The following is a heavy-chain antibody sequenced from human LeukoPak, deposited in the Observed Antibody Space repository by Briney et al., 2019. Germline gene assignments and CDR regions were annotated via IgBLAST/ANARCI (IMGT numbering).Heavy chain of an antibody. CDR2: INAGNGNT. Sequence: GGSLRLSCAASGYTFTSYAMHWVRQAPGQRLEWMGWINAGNGNTKYSQKFQGRVTITRDTSASTAYMELSSLRSEDTAVYYCARAQGRAWGRDYVYYWGQGTLVTVSS. CDR1: GYTFTSYA. CDR3: ARAQGRAWGRDYVYY. D-gene: IGHD1-26*01. V-gene: IGHV1-3*01. J-gene: IGHJ4*02.